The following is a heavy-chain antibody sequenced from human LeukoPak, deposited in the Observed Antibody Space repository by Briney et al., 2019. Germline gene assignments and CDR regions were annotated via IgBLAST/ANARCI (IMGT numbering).Heavy chain of an antibody. V-gene: IGHV3-11*05. CDR1: GFTFSDYY. J-gene: IGHJ4*02. CDR3: AREGYGSGSYYY. D-gene: IGHD3-10*01. CDR2: ISSSSSYT. Sequence: KPGGSLRLSCAASGFTFSDYYMSWIRQAPGKGLEWVSYISSSSSYTNYAASVKGRFTISRDNAKNSLYLQMNSLRAEDTAVYYCAREGYGSGSYYYWGQGTLVTVSS.